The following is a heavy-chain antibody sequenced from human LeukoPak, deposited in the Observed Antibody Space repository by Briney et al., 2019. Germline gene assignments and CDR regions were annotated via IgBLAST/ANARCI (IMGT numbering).Heavy chain of an antibody. CDR3: ARRVQVVPAATPVYYMDV. CDR1: GFTFDDYG. CDR2: INWNGGST. D-gene: IGHD2-2*01. Sequence: GGSLRLSCAASGFTFDDYGMSWVRQAPGKGLKWVSGINWNGGSTGYADSVKGRFTISRDNAKNSLYLQMNSLRAEDTALYHCARRVQVVPAATPVYYMDVWGKGTTVTVSS. J-gene: IGHJ6*03. V-gene: IGHV3-20*01.